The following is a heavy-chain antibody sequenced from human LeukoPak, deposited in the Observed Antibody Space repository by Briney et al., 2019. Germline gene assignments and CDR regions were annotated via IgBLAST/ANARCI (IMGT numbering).Heavy chain of an antibody. CDR3: ARTTSMTASGYDY. J-gene: IGHJ4*02. D-gene: IGHD2-21*02. V-gene: IGHV1-8*03. Sequence: ASVKVSCKASGHTFTNYHINWVRQASGQGLEWMTWINPDTGDKGYARKFQDRVTITTDTSISTAYMELSSLSSEDTAVYFCARTTSMTASGYDYWGQGTLVTVSS. CDR1: GHTFTNYH. CDR2: INPDTGDK.